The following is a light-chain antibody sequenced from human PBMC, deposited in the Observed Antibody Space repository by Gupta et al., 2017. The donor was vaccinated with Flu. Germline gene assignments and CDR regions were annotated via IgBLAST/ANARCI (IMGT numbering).Light chain of an antibody. CDR2: DVT. J-gene: IGLJ1*01. CDR3: CSYAGAYSYV. CDR1: NSDVGNYKY. Sequence: QSALTQPPSVSGSPGQPVTISCTGTNSDVGNYKYVSWYQQHPGKAPKLMIYDVTERPSGVPERFSGSKSGNTASLTIYGLHAEDEADYYCCSYAGAYSYVFGTGTKVTVL. V-gene: IGLV2-11*01.